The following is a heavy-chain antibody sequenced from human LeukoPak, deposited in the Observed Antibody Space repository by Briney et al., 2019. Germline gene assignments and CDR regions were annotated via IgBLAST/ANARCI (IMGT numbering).Heavy chain of an antibody. CDR1: GFTFSSYG. J-gene: IGHJ4*02. V-gene: IGHV3-30*03. Sequence: PGRSLRPSCAASGFTFSSYGMHWVRQAPGKGLEWVAVISYDGSNKYYADSVKGRFTISRDNSKNTLYLQMNSLRAEDTAVYYCASPPGDYYDSSGYTSGWGQGTLVTVSS. D-gene: IGHD3-22*01. CDR3: ASPPGDYYDSSGYTSG. CDR2: ISYDGSNK.